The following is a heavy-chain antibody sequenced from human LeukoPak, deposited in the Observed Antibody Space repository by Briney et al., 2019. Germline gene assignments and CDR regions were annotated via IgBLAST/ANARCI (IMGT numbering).Heavy chain of an antibody. CDR1: GGSISSYY. CDR3: ARSNQWLVPFDK. V-gene: IGHV4-59*08. J-gene: IGHJ4*02. CDR2: IYYSGST. Sequence: SETLSLTCTVSGGSISSYYWSWIRQPPGKGPEWIGYIYYSGSTNYNPSLKSRVTISVDTSKNQFSLKLSSVTAADTAVYYCARSNQWLVPFDKWGQGTLVTVSS. D-gene: IGHD6-19*01.